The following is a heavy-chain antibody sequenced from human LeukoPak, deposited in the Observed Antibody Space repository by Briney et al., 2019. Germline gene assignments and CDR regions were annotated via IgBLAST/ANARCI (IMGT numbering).Heavy chain of an antibody. J-gene: IGHJ5*02. V-gene: IGHV4-39*07. D-gene: IGHD3-10*01. CDR3: ARAEGFGELYRFDP. Sequence: SETLSLTCTVSGGSISSSNYYWGWIRQPPGKGLEWIGSIYYSGSTYYNPSLKSRVTISVDTSKNQFSLKLSSVTAADTAVYYCARAEGFGELYRFDPWGQGTLVTVSS. CDR1: GGSISSSNYY. CDR2: IYYSGST.